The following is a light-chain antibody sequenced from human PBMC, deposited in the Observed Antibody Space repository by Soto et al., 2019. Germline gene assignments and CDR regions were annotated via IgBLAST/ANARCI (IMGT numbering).Light chain of an antibody. Sequence: DIVMTQSPDSLAVSLGERATINCKSSKRVWYSSKNKNYLAGHQQKPGQPPKVLIYWASTRESGVPDRFSGSGSATDFTLTISSLQAEDVAVYYCQQYYSPPYTFGQGTKLEIK. CDR3: QQYYSPPYT. CDR1: KRVWYSSKNKNY. CDR2: WAS. V-gene: IGKV4-1*01. J-gene: IGKJ2*01.